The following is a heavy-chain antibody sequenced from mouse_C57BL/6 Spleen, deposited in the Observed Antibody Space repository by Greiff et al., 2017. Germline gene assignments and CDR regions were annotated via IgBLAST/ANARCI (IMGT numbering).Heavy chain of an antibody. CDR2: ISDGGSYT. CDR1: GFTFSSYA. CDR3: AREGDYDSAWFAY. Sequence: EVNLVESGGGLVKPGGSLKLSCAASGFTFSSYAMSWVRQTPEKRLEWVATISDGGSYTYYPDNVKGRFTISRDNAKNNLYLQMSHLKSEDTAMYYCAREGDYDSAWFAYWGQGTLVTVSA. J-gene: IGHJ3*01. D-gene: IGHD2-4*01. V-gene: IGHV5-4*01.